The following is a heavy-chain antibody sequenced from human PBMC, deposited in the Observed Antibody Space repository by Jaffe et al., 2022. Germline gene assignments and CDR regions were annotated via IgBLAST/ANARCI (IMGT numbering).Heavy chain of an antibody. CDR1: GYSISSGYY. CDR2: IYHSGST. D-gene: IGHD3-10*01. Sequence: QVQLQESGPGLVKPSETLSLTCAVSGYSISSGYYWGWIRQPPGKGLEWIGSIYHSGSTYYNPSLKSRVTISVDTSKNQFSLKLSSVTAADTAVYYCARVLSYYGSGKGHFGFDPWGQGTLVTVSS. J-gene: IGHJ5*02. CDR3: ARVLSYYGSGKGHFGFDP. V-gene: IGHV4-38-2*01.